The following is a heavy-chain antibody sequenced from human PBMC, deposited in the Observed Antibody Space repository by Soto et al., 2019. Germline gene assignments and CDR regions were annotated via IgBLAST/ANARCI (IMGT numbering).Heavy chain of an antibody. CDR2: ISYDGSNK. D-gene: IGHD5-18*01. Sequence: PGGSLRLSCAASGFTFSSYGMHWVRQAPGKGLEWVAVISYDGSNKYYADSVKGRFTISRDNSKNTLYLQMNSLRAEDTAVYYCAKNTGTAMVFDYWAQGTLVTFSS. CDR3: AKNTGTAMVFDY. V-gene: IGHV3-30*18. J-gene: IGHJ4*02. CDR1: GFTFSSYG.